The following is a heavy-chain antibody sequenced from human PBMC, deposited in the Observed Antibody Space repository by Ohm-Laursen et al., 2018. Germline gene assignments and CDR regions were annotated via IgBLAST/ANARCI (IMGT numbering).Heavy chain of an antibody. D-gene: IGHD1-26*01. Sequence: SLRLSCTASGFTFRWYAMSWVRQAPGKGLEWVSALSGSGDTTDYADSVKGRFTISRDNSENMVYLQMNSLRAEDTAVYYCVRGGVGASQIYWGQGTLVTVSS. CDR3: VRGGVGASQIY. J-gene: IGHJ4*01. V-gene: IGHV3-23*01. CDR1: GFTFRWYA. CDR2: LSGSGDTT.